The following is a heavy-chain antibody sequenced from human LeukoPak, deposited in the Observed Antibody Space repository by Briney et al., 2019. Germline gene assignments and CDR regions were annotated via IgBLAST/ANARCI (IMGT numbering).Heavy chain of an antibody. V-gene: IGHV3-48*02. J-gene: IGHJ4*02. Sequence: GGSLRLSCAASEFPFSGYTMNWVRQAPGKGLEWVSLITGSSSTIFYADSVKGRFTISRDNAKNSLYLQVNSLRDEDTAVYYCARGRNYGSGNYYNDYWGQGTLVTVSS. D-gene: IGHD3-10*01. CDR3: ARGRNYGSGNYYNDY. CDR2: ITGSSSTI. CDR1: EFPFSGYT.